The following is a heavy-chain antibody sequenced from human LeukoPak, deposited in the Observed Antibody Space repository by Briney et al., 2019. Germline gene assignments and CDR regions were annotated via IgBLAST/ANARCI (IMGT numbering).Heavy chain of an antibody. V-gene: IGHV3-11*05. CDR3: ARVGRGLYSMDV. Sequence: PGGSLRLSCAASGFTFSDYYMSWIRQAPGKGLEWVSYISSGSSYTNYADSVKGRFTISRDNAKNSLYLQMNSLRAEDTAVYYCARVGRGLYSMDVWGQGTTVTVSS. CDR2: ISSGSSYT. J-gene: IGHJ6*02. CDR1: GFTFSDYY. D-gene: IGHD3-10*01.